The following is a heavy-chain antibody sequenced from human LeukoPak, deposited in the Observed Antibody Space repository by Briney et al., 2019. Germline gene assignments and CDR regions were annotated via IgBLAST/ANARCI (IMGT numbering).Heavy chain of an antibody. J-gene: IGHJ6*03. CDR2: IYSGGST. CDR3: ARGYSNYAEYYYYYYMDV. V-gene: IGHV3-66*01. CDR1: GFTFSTYS. Sequence: GGSLRLSCAASGFTFSTYSMSWVRQAPGKGLEWVSVIYSGGSTYYADSVKGRFTISRDNAKNSLYLQMNSLRAEDTAVYYCARGYSNYAEYYYYYYMDVWGKGTTVTVSS. D-gene: IGHD4-11*01.